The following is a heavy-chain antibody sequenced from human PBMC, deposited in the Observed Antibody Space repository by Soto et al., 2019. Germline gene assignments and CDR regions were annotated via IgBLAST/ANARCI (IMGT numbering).Heavy chain of an antibody. J-gene: IGHJ5*02. D-gene: IGHD2-2*01. CDR1: GGSISSSSYY. V-gene: IGHV4-39*01. Sequence: QLQLQESGPGLVKPSETLSLTCTVSGGSISSSSYYWGWIRQPPGKELEWIGSIYYSGSTYYNPSPKSRGTVSVDPSKPQYRLTLSYVTAADTAVYYCARRTVVAPDAIPWFAPWGQGSLVTVPS. CDR2: IYYSGST. CDR3: ARRTVVAPDAIPWFAP.